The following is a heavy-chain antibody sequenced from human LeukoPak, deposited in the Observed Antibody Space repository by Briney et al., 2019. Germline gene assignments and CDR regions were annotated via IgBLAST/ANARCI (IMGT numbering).Heavy chain of an antibody. CDR2: ISGSGDST. D-gene: IGHD6-19*01. CDR1: GFTFSSYA. J-gene: IGHJ4*02. V-gene: IGHV3-23*01. Sequence: QPGGSLRLSCAASGFTFSSYAMSWVRHALGKGLEGVSGISGSGDSTYYADSVKGRFTISRDNSKNTLYLQMNSLRAEDTAVYYCAKAVAGTFGYWGQGTLVTVSS. CDR3: AKAVAGTFGY.